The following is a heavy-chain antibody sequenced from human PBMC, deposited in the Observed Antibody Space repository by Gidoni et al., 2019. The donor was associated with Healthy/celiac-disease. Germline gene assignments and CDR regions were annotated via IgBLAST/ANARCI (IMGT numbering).Heavy chain of an antibody. CDR1: GFTFSSYS. CDR2: ISSSSSYI. D-gene: IGHD2-15*01. V-gene: IGHV3-21*01. CDR3: ARNGGNPYYFDY. J-gene: IGHJ4*02. Sequence: EVQLVASGGGLVKPGGSLRLSCAASGFTFSSYSMNWVRQAPGKGLEWVSSISSSSSYIYYADSVKGRFTISRDNAKNSLYLQMNSLRAEDTAVYYCARNGGNPYYFDYWGQGTLVTVSS.